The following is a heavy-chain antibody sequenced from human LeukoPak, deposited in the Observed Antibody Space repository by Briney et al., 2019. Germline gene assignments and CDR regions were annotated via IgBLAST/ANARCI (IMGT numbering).Heavy chain of an antibody. CDR2: INPNSGGT. CDR1: GYTFTGYY. V-gene: IGHV1-2*02. CDR3: ARDGHNMTTVTTRDDY. D-gene: IGHD4-11*01. Sequence: ASVKVSCKASGYTFTGYYMHWVRQAPGQGLEWMGWINPNSGGTNYAQKFQGRVTMTRDTSISTAYMELSRLRSDDTAVYYCARDGHNMTTVTTRDDYWGQGTLVTVSS. J-gene: IGHJ4*02.